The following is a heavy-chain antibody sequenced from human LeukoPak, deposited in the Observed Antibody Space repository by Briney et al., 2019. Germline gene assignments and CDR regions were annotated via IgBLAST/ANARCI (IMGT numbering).Heavy chain of an antibody. CDR2: TNPNTGGT. J-gene: IGHJ4*02. Sequence: ASVKVSCKTSGYSFIGYHMHWVRQAPGQGIEWMGWTNPNTGGTKYAQKFQGRVTMTRDTSISTGYMELSSLRSDDTAVYFCASVQMATIGFEHWGQGTLVTVSS. V-gene: IGHV1-2*02. CDR1: GYSFIGYH. CDR3: ASVQMATIGFEH. D-gene: IGHD5-24*01.